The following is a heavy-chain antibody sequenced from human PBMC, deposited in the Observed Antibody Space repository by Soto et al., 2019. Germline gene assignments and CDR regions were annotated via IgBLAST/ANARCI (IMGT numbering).Heavy chain of an antibody. CDR3: ARVPRRDIVLGRYYYYYGMDV. J-gene: IGHJ6*02. CDR1: GGSFSGYC. CDR2: IYTSGST. D-gene: IGHD5-12*01. V-gene: IGHV4-34*01. Sequence: PSETLSLTCAVYGGSFSGYCWSCIRQPPGKGLEWIGGIYTSGSTNYNPSRKRRVTISVDTAENQFSLNLSSVTAADTAVYYCARVPRRDIVLGRYYYYYGMDVWGQGTTVTVSS.